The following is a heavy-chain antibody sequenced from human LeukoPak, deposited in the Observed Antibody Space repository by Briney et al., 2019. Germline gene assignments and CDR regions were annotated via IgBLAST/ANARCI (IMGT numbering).Heavy chain of an antibody. CDR2: IYTSGST. CDR3: ARCMTTVTYYYYYYMDV. J-gene: IGHJ6*03. D-gene: IGHD4-17*01. CDR1: GGSISSYY. Sequence: SETLSLTCTVSGGSISSYYWSWIRQPAGKGLEWIGRIYTSGSTNYNPSLKSRVTMSVDTSKNQFSLKLSSVTAADTAVYYCARCMTTVTYYYYYYMDVWGKGTTVTISS. V-gene: IGHV4-4*07.